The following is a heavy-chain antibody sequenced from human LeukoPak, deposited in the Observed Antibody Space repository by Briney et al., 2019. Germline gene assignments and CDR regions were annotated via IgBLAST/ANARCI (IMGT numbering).Heavy chain of an antibody. CDR1: GFTFDDYA. CDR3: AKSYTAMVRGGFDY. D-gene: IGHD5-18*01. V-gene: IGHV3-9*03. J-gene: IGHJ4*02. Sequence: PGRSLRLSCAASGFTFDDYAMHWVRQAPGKGLEWVSGISWNSGSIGYADSVKGRFTISRDNAKNPLYLQMNSLRAEDMALYYCAKSYTAMVRGGFDYWGQGTLVTVSS. CDR2: ISWNSGSI.